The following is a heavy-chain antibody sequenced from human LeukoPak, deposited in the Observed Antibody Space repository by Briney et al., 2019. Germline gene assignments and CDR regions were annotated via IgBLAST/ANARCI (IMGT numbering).Heavy chain of an antibody. J-gene: IGHJ4*02. CDR3: ARVLAYYYDSSGYYPYFDY. CDR2: ISAYNGNT. CDR1: GYTFTSYG. Sequence: ASVKVSCKASGYTFTSYGIGWVRQAPGQGLEWMGWISAYNGNTNYAQKLQGRVTMTTDTSTSTAYMELRSLRSDDTAVYYCARVLAYYYDSSGYYPYFDYWGQGTLVTVSS. V-gene: IGHV1-18*01. D-gene: IGHD3-22*01.